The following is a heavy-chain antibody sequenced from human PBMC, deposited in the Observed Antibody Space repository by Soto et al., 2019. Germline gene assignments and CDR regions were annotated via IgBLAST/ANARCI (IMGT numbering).Heavy chain of an antibody. Sequence: SLRLSCAASGFTFSSYEMNWVRQAPGKGLEWVSYISSSGSTIYYADSVKGRFTISRDNAKNSLYLQMNSLRAEDTAVYYCARGPQQLWLPYTSYYYYGMAVWGQGTTVTVSS. J-gene: IGHJ6*02. V-gene: IGHV3-48*03. CDR1: GFTFSSYE. D-gene: IGHD5-18*01. CDR2: ISSSGSTI. CDR3: ARGPQQLWLPYTSYYYYGMAV.